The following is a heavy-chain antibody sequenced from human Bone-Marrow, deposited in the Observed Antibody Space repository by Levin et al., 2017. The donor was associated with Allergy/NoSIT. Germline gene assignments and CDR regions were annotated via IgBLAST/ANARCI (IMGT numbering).Heavy chain of an antibody. D-gene: IGHD4-17*01. CDR3: ATAKSGDYGFLPWLQH. V-gene: IGHV1-24*01. CDR1: GYTLTELS. J-gene: IGHJ1*01. Sequence: ASVKVSCKVSGYTLTELSMHWVRQAPGKGLEWMGGFDPEDGETIYAQKFQGRVTMTEDTSTDTAYMELSSLRSEDTAVYYCATAKSGDYGFLPWLQHWGQGTLVTVSS. CDR2: FDPEDGET.